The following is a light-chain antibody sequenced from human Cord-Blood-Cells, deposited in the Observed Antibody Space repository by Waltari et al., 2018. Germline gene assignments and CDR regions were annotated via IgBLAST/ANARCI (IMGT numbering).Light chain of an antibody. CDR1: QSISSW. V-gene: IGKV1-5*02. Sequence: DIQMTQSPSTLSASVGDRVTIICRASQSISSWLAWYQQKPGKAPKLLIYDASSLESGVPSRFSGSGSGTEFTLTISSLQPDDFATYYCQQYNSYCTFGQGTKVEIK. CDR2: DAS. CDR3: QQYNSYCT. J-gene: IGKJ1*01.